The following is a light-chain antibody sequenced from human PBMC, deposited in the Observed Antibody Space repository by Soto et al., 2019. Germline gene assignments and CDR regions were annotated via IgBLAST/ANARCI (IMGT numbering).Light chain of an antibody. V-gene: IGLV2-23*02. CDR3: CSYAGSSTHV. CDR1: SSDVGSYNL. CDR2: EVS. J-gene: IGLJ1*01. Sequence: LTQPASVSGSPGQSITISCTGTSSDVGSYNLVSWYQQHPGKAPKLMIYEVSKRPSGVSNRFSGSKSGNTASLTISGLQAEDEADYYCCSYAGSSTHVFGTGTKVTVL.